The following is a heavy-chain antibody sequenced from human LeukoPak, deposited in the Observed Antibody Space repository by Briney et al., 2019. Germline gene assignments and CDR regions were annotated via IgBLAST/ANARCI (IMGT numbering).Heavy chain of an antibody. CDR1: GFSVRGYW. CDR2: IKQDGREK. D-gene: IGHD6-13*01. J-gene: IGHJ4*02. CDR3: AREWRGGIAAAGTRIEGDY. Sequence: GGSLRLSCAVSGFSVRGYWMTRVRQAPGKGLEWGANIKQDGREKNYVDPVKGRFTISRDNAENSLFLQMNSLRVEDTAVYYWAREWRGGIAAAGTRIEGDYWGQGTLVAVSS. V-gene: IGHV3-7*01.